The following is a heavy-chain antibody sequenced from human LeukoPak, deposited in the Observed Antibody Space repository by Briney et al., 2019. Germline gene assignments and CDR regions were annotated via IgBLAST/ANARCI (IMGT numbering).Heavy chain of an antibody. V-gene: IGHV3-15*01. CDR2: IKSKTEGGPT. J-gene: IGHJ4*02. D-gene: IGHD3-16*02. CDR1: GYTFRNAW. CDR3: STDREVAGELSAFDY. Sequence: GGSLRLSCAASGYTFRNAWMSWVRQAPGKGLEWVGRIKSKTEGGPTDDAAAVKARFNISRDDSKNTLYLQMNSLKTEDTAVYYCSTDREVAGELSAFDYWGQGIQVTVSS.